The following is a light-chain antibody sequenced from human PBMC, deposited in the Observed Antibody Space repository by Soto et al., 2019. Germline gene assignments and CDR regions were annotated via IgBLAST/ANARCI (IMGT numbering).Light chain of an antibody. CDR3: QQYYSYLFT. Sequence: AIRMTQSPSSLSASTGDRVTITCRASQGISSYLAWYQQKPGKAPKRLIYAASTLQSGVPSRFSGSGSGTDFTLTISCLRSEDFATYYCQQYYSYLFTFGPGTKVDIK. J-gene: IGKJ3*01. CDR1: QGISSY. CDR2: AAS. V-gene: IGKV1-8*01.